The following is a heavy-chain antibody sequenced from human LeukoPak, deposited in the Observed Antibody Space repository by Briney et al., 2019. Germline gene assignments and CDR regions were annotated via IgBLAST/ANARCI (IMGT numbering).Heavy chain of an antibody. V-gene: IGHV1-3*01. CDR2: INAGNGNT. CDR3: ARGGLVVAATIDY. J-gene: IGHJ4*02. Sequence: ASVKLSCKASEYTFTSYAMHWVRQAPGQRLEWMGWINAGNGNTKYSQKFQGRVTITRDTSASTAYMELSSLRSEDTAVYYCARGGLVVAATIDYWGQGTLVTVSS. D-gene: IGHD2-15*01. CDR1: EYTFTSYA.